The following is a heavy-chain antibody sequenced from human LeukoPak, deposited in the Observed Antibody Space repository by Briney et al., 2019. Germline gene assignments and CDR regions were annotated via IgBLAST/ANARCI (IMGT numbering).Heavy chain of an antibody. CDR1: GFTFTNYA. J-gene: IGHJ4*02. CDR3: AKREKGTTGRFFDY. CDR2: ISEGVGNT. Sequence: PGGSLRLSCAASGFTFTNYAMTWVRQAPGKGLEWVSGISEGVGNTYYADSVKGRFTISRDHSESTLYLQMNSLRAEDTALYYCAKREKGTTGRFFDYWGQGTPVTVSS. V-gene: IGHV3-23*01. D-gene: IGHD4-17*01.